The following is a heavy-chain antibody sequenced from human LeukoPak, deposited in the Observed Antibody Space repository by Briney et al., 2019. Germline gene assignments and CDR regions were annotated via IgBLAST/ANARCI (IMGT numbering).Heavy chain of an antibody. CDR3: ARELRITMIVVVISRGGGFDY. D-gene: IGHD3-22*01. J-gene: IGHJ4*02. Sequence: GGSLRLSCAASGFTFSSYAMSWVRQAPGKGLEWVSAISGSGGSTYYADSVKGRFTISRDNSKNTLYLQMNSLRAEGTAVYYCARELRITMIVVVISRGGGFDYWGQGTLVTVSS. CDR1: GFTFSSYA. CDR2: ISGSGGST. V-gene: IGHV3-23*01.